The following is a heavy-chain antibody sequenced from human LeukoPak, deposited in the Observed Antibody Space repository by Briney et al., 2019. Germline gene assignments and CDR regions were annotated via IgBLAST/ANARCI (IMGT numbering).Heavy chain of an antibody. V-gene: IGHV5-51*01. J-gene: IGHJ5*02. CDR2: IYPGDSDA. CDR3: ARHSSSGWTNWFDP. D-gene: IGHD6-19*01. CDR1: GYSFTSYW. Sequence: GESLKISCKGSGYSFTSYWIGWVRQMPGKGREWMGIIYPGDSDARYSPSFQGQVTISADKSISTAYLRWSSLKASDTAMYYCARHSSSGWTNWFDPWGQGTLVTVSS.